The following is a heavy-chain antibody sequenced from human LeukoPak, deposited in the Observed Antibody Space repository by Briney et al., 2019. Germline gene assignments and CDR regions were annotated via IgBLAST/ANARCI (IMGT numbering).Heavy chain of an antibody. J-gene: IGHJ3*02. Sequence: ASVKVSCKASGYTFTDYYMHWVRQAPGQGLEWMGWIDPNSGGTNYAQKFQGRVTMTRDTSISTAYMELNRLRSDDTAMYYCAREYYDSSGGKYAFDIWGQGTMVTVSS. V-gene: IGHV1-2*02. D-gene: IGHD3-22*01. CDR2: IDPNSGGT. CDR3: AREYYDSSGGKYAFDI. CDR1: GYTFTDYY.